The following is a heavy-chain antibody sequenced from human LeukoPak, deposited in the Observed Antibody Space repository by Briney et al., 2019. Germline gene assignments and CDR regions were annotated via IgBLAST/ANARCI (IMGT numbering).Heavy chain of an antibody. J-gene: IGHJ4*02. D-gene: IGHD6-19*01. CDR3: ARRHTNGWYYFDY. Sequence: ASVKVSCKASGYTFTGYYIHWVRQAPGQGLEWMGWTNPNSGGTNYAQKFQGRVTMTRDTSISTAYMDLSRLRSDDTAVYYCARRHTNGWYYFDYWGQGTPVTVSS. CDR2: TNPNSGGT. CDR1: GYTFTGYY. V-gene: IGHV1-2*02.